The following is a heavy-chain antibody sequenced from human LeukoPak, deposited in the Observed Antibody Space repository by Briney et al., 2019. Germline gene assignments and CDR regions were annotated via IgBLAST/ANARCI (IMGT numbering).Heavy chain of an antibody. D-gene: IGHD3-10*01. Sequence: GGSLRLSCAASGFTFTIHSMHWVRHAPGKGLVWVSRINSDGSSTSYADSVKGRFTISRDNAKNTLYLQMNSLRAEDTAVYYCARSYGSGTNFDYWGQGTLVTVSS. CDR2: INSDGSST. CDR3: ARSYGSGTNFDY. J-gene: IGHJ4*02. V-gene: IGHV3-74*01. CDR1: GFTFTIHS.